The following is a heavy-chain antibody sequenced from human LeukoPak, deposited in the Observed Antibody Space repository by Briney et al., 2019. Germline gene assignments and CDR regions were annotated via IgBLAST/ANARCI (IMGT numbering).Heavy chain of an antibody. J-gene: IGHJ4*02. CDR2: IIPIFGTA. V-gene: IGHV1-69*13. CDR1: GGTFSSYA. D-gene: IGHD4-17*01. Sequence: GASVKVSCKASGGTFSSYAISWVRQAPGQGLERMGGIIPIFGTANYAQKFQGRVTITADESTSTAYMELSSLRSEDTAVYYCARGGSIYGDYIDYWGQGTLVTVSS. CDR3: ARGGSIYGDYIDY.